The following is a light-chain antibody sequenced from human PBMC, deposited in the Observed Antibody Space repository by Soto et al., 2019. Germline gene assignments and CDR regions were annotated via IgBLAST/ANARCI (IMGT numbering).Light chain of an antibody. J-gene: IGLJ7*01. CDR2: NFL. CDR1: SSDVGGSNY. CDR3: SSYTRRSTVV. Sequence: QSVLTQPASVSGSPGQSITISCTGTSSDVGGSNYVSWYQHHPGKAPKLIIYNFLNRPSGISNHISGSKSGNTASLTISGLQAEDEADYYCSSYTRRSTVVFGGGTQLTVL. V-gene: IGLV2-14*03.